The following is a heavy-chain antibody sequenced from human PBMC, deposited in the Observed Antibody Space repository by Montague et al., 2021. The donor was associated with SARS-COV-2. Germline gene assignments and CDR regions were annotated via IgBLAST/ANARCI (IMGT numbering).Heavy chain of an antibody. Sequence: CPISGDTVSSTVAAWNWIRQSPSRGLEWLGRTYYRSEWHTDYAVSVDGRLAIDADTSKNQFSLQLHSVTPEDSAVYYCASGWTLFDWGQGTLVTVSS. CDR2: TYYRSEWHT. CDR1: GDTVSSTVAA. V-gene: IGHV6-1*01. CDR3: ASGWTLFD. D-gene: IGHD6-19*01. J-gene: IGHJ4*02.